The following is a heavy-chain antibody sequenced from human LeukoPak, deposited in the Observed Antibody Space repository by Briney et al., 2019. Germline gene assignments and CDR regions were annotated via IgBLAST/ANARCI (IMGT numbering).Heavy chain of an antibody. D-gene: IGHD4-17*01. CDR1: GGSFSGYY. V-gene: IGHV4-59*01. CDR2: IYYSGST. J-gene: IGHJ4*02. CDR3: ARGAPNYGDYRYYFDY. Sequence: PSETLSLTCAVYGGSFSGYYWSWIRQPPGKGLEWIGYIYYSGSTNYNPSLKSRVTISVDTSKNQFSLKLSSVTAADTAVYYCARGAPNYGDYRYYFDYWGQGTLVTVSS.